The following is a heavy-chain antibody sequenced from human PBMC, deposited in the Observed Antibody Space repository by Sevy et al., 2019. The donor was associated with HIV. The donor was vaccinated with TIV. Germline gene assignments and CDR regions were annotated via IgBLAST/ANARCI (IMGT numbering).Heavy chain of an antibody. CDR3: ARNYYYDSSGYYYISFDY. D-gene: IGHD3-22*01. CDR1: GGSVSSGSYY. CDR2: IYYSGST. Sequence: SETLSLTCTVSGGSVSSGSYYWSWIRQPPGKGLEWIGYIYYSGSTNYNPSLKSRVTISVDTSKNQFSLKLSSVTAADTAVYYCARNYYYDSSGYYYISFDYWGQRTLVTVSS. V-gene: IGHV4-61*01. J-gene: IGHJ4*02.